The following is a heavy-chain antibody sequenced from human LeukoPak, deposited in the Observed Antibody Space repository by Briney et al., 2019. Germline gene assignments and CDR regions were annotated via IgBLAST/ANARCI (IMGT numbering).Heavy chain of an antibody. Sequence: GASVKVSCKVSGHTLIAFSMHWVRQAPGKGLEWMGGFDPEDGEIVYAQKFQGRVTMTEDTSTDTAYMDLSSLRSVDRAMYYCATSRGDSGAYYGFDYWGRGTLVTVST. CDR2: FDPEDGEI. J-gene: IGHJ4*02. V-gene: IGHV1-24*01. D-gene: IGHD1-26*01. CDR3: ATSRGDSGAYYGFDY. CDR1: GHTLIAFS.